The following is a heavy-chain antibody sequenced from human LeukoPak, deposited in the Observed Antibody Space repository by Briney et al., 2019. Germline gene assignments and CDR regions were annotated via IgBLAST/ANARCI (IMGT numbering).Heavy chain of an antibody. Sequence: SETLSLTCAVYGGSFSSYYWSWLPQPPGKGLEWIGKINYSGGTNYNPSLKSRVTISVDMSKNQFSLKLSSVTAADTAVYHCARLIYYDSSGYLDYCGQGSLVTVSS. V-gene: IGHV4-34*01. CDR2: INYSGGT. CDR3: ARLIYYDSSGYLDY. J-gene: IGHJ4*02. D-gene: IGHD3-22*01. CDR1: GGSFSSYY.